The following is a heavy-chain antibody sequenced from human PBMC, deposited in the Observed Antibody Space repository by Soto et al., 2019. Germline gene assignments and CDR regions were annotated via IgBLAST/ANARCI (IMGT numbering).Heavy chain of an antibody. D-gene: IGHD3-10*01. CDR3: TTDPFSRVVRGVITSHIRIDY. Sequence: GGSLRLSCAASGFTFSNAWMSWVRQAPGKGLEWVGRIKSKTDGGTTDYAAPVKGRFTISRDDSKNTLYLQMNSLKTEDTAVYYCTTDPFSRVVRGVITSHIRIDYWGQGTLVTVSS. CDR2: IKSKTDGGTT. V-gene: IGHV3-15*01. J-gene: IGHJ4*02. CDR1: GFTFSNAW.